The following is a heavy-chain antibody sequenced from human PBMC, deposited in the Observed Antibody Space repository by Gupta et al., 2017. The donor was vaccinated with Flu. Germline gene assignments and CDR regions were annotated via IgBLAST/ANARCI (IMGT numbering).Heavy chain of an antibody. J-gene: IGHJ6*03. V-gene: IGHV1-46*01. CDR1: GYTFTSYY. Sequence: QVQLVQSGAEVKKPGASMKVSCKASGYTFTSYYLLWVRQAPGQGLEWMGLINPTSVYTSFAQKFQGRVTLTRDTSTSTVYMELSSLRSEDTAVYYCARSKACGGDCYYMDVWGKGTTVTVSS. CDR3: ARSKACGGDCYYMDV. D-gene: IGHD2-21*01. CDR2: INPTSVYT.